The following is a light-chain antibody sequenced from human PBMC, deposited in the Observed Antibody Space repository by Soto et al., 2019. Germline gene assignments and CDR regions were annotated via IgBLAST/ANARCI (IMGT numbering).Light chain of an antibody. CDR1: QSINTY. CDR3: QQRYSALRT. J-gene: IGKJ1*01. V-gene: IGKV1-39*01. Sequence: DIQMTQSPSSLSASVGDRVTITCRASQSINTYLNWYQQKPGKAPLVLISAASSLQSVVPSRVSGSGSGTDFTLTISGLQHDDFATYYCQQRYSALRTFGQGTKVEI. CDR2: AAS.